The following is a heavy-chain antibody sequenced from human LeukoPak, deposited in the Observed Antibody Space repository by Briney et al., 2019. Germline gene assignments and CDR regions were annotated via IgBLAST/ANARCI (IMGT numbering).Heavy chain of an antibody. V-gene: IGHV3-23*01. CDR2: ATGNGDTT. Sequence: GGSLRLSCAASGFDLSTYEMNWVRQAPGKGLECVSAATGNGDTTYYADSVKGRFTISRDNSKNTLSLQMNSLRDDDTALYYCAKGGCSSGCSGNFWGQGTLVTVSA. D-gene: IGHD6-19*01. CDR1: GFDLSTYE. CDR3: AKGGCSSGCSGNF. J-gene: IGHJ4*02.